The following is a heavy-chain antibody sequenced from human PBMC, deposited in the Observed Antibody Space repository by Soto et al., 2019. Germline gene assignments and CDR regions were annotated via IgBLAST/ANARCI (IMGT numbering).Heavy chain of an antibody. CDR1: GGSISSGGHY. CDR2: IYYSGST. V-gene: IGHV4-31*03. CDR3: AIIAVAGTDPGY. Sequence: SETLSLTCTVSGGSISSGGHYWSWIRQHPGKGLEWIGYIYYSGSTYYNPSLKSRVTISVDTSKNQFSLKLSSVTAADTAVYYCAIIAVAGTDPGYWGQGTLVTVSS. D-gene: IGHD6-19*01. J-gene: IGHJ4*02.